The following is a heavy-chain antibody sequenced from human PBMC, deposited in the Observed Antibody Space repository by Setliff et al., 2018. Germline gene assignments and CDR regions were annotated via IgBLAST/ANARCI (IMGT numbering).Heavy chain of an antibody. CDR1: GGSISSGDHY. J-gene: IGHJ5*02. CDR3: AKESLAINTRWFDP. CDR2: VYNSGTT. Sequence: SETLSLTCTVSGGSISSGDHYWSWIRQPAGKRLEWIGRVYNSGTTYNAFFASRVTMSIDTSKNQFSLNLNSVTAADTALYYCAKESLAINTRWFDPWGQGILVTAPQ. V-gene: IGHV4-61*02. D-gene: IGHD3-3*02.